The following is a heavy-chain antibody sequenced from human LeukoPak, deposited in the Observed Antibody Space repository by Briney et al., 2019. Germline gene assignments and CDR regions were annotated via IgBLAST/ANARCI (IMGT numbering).Heavy chain of an antibody. CDR3: AREEWYSSGWGIPYSYYGMDV. V-gene: IGHV3-30-3*01. CDR1: GFPFSSYA. D-gene: IGHD6-19*01. J-gene: IGHJ6*02. CDR2: MSYDGSNK. Sequence: PGGSLRLSCAASGFPFSSYAMHWVRQAPGKGLEWVAVMSYDGSNKYYADSVKGRFTISRDNSKNTLYLQMNSLRAEDTAVYYCAREEWYSSGWGIPYSYYGMDVWGQGTTVTVSS.